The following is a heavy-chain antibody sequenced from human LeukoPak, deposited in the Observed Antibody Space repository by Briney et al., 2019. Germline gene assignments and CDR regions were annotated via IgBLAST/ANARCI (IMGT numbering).Heavy chain of an antibody. V-gene: IGHV1-69*13. CDR3: ARCYYDYVWGSYRPYYFDY. Sequence: GASVKVSCKASGGTFSSYAISWVRQAPGQGLEWMGEIIPIFGTANYAQKFQGRVTITADESTSTAYMELSSLRSEDTAVYYCARCYYDYVWGSYRPYYFDYWGQGTLVTVSS. D-gene: IGHD3-16*02. CDR1: GGTFSSYA. J-gene: IGHJ4*02. CDR2: IIPIFGTA.